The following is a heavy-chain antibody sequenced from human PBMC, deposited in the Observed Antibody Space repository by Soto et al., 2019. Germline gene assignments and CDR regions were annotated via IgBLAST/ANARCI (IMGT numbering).Heavy chain of an antibody. D-gene: IGHD2-2*01. J-gene: IGHJ6*02. CDR1: GYTFTSYG. Sequence: ASVKVSCKASGYTFTSYGISWVRQAPGQGLEWMGWISAYNGNTNYAQKLQGRVTMTTDTSTSTAYMELRSLRSDDTAVYYCARDLVVPAAMYYYYGMDVWGQGTTVTV. CDR3: ARDLVVPAAMYYYYGMDV. CDR2: ISAYNGNT. V-gene: IGHV1-18*01.